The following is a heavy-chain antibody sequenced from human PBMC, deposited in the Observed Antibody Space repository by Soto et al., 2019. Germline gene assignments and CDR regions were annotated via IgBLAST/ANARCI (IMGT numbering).Heavy chain of an antibody. Sequence: SSVKVSCKASGYTFSGYYVHWVRQAPGQGLEWMGWINPNSGDTYLAQRFQGRVTMNRDTSIGTAYMELRGLTSDDTAEYYCAKGGAIVAAGTRVYLYNAMDVWGQGTTVTVSS. CDR2: INPNSGDT. V-gene: IGHV1-2*02. CDR1: GYTFSGYY. D-gene: IGHD1-26*01. CDR3: AKGGAIVAAGTRVYLYNAMDV. J-gene: IGHJ6*02.